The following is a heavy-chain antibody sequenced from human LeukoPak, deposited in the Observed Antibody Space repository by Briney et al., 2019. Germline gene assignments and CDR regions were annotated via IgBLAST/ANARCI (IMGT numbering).Heavy chain of an antibody. CDR2: IKSDGSST. J-gene: IGHJ5*02. D-gene: IGHD2-2*01. V-gene: IGHV3-74*01. CDR3: ARGVGYCSSTSCYWWFDP. CDR1: GFTFSSYW. Sequence: GGSLRLSCSASGFTFSSYWMHWVRQAPGKGLVWVSRIKSDGSSTSYADSVKGRFTISRDNAKNTLYLQMNSLRAEDTVVYYCARGVGYCSSTSCYWWFDPWGQGTLVTVSS.